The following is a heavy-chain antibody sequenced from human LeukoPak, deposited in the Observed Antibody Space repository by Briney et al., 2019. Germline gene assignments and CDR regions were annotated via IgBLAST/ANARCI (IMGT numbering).Heavy chain of an antibody. CDR2: TRNDGSDN. CDR3: ARENEAGYSGNGPSQH. D-gene: IGHD6-13*01. J-gene: IGHJ1*01. Sequence: GGSLRLSCAASGFTSRSYGMHWVRQAPGKGLEWVAFTRNDGSDNHYTDSVKGRFTISRDSSTLYLQMNSLRTEGTAVYYCARENEAGYSGNGPSQHWGQGTLVTVSS. CDR1: GFTSRSYG. V-gene: IGHV3-30*02.